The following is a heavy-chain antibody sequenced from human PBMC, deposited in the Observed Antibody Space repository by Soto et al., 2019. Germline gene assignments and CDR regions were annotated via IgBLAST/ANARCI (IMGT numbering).Heavy chain of an antibody. CDR1: GYSFTTYW. D-gene: IGHD2-15*01. V-gene: IGHV5-51*01. Sequence: GESLKISWKGSGYSFTTYWIGWVRPMPGKGLEWVGIIYPGDSDLRYSPSFPGQITIPADKSLNTAYLQWSSLEASDTAMYYCARHSDIVSVRAPISLGYYYVMDVWGQGTTVTVSS. CDR3: ARHSDIVSVRAPISLGYYYVMDV. CDR2: IYPGDSDL. J-gene: IGHJ6*02.